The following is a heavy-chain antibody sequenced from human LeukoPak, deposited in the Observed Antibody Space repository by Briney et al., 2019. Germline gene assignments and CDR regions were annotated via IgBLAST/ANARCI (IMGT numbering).Heavy chain of an antibody. D-gene: IGHD2-2*01. J-gene: IGHJ4*02. V-gene: IGHV4-39*01. CDR1: GGSISSSSYY. CDR3: ARHMVPAYCSSTSCYEVS. Sequence: SETLSLTCTVSGGSISSSSYYWGWIRQPPGKGLEWIGSIYYSGSTYYNPSLKSRVTISVDTSKNQFSLKLISVTAADTAVYYCARHMVPAYCSSTSCYEVSWGQGTLVTVSS. CDR2: IYYSGST.